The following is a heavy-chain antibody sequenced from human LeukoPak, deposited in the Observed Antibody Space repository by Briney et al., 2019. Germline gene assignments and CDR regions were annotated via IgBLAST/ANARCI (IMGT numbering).Heavy chain of an antibody. CDR3: ARDLDYYDSSGYPRSYWFDP. Sequence: SQTLSLTCTVSVGSISSGSYYWSWIRQPAGKGLEWIGRIYTSGSTNYNPSLKSRVTISVDTSKNQFSLKLSSVTAADTAVYYCARDLDYYDSSGYPRSYWFDPWGQGTLVTVSS. CDR1: VGSISSGSYY. V-gene: IGHV4-61*02. J-gene: IGHJ5*02. D-gene: IGHD3-22*01. CDR2: IYTSGST.